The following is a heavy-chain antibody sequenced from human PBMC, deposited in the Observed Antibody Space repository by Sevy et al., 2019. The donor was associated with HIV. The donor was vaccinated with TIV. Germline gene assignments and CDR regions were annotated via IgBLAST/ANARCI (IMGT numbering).Heavy chain of an antibody. CDR1: GFTFSSYA. J-gene: IGHJ4*02. V-gene: IGHV3-33*01. Sequence: GGSLRLSCAASGFTFSSYAMYWVRQAPGKGLEWVGFIWHDGSQKYYADSVRGRFTFSRDNSKNTLFLQVSSLRAEDTAVYYCARGRVGATTSYYFDYWGQRTLVTVSS. CDR2: IWHDGSQK. CDR3: ARGRVGATTSYYFDY. D-gene: IGHD1-26*01.